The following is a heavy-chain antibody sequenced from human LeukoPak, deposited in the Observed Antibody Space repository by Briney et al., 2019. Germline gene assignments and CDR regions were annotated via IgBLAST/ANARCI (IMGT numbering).Heavy chain of an antibody. J-gene: IGHJ4*02. V-gene: IGHV5-51*01. Sequence: GESLKISCKGSGYSFTNYWIGWVRQMPGKGLEWMGIIYPGDSDTTYSPSFQGQVTISADKSISTAYLQWSSLKASDTAMYYCARVVDVYYFYYWGQGTLVTVSS. CDR2: IYPGDSDT. CDR1: GYSFTNYW. D-gene: IGHD3-16*01. CDR3: ARVVDVYYFYY.